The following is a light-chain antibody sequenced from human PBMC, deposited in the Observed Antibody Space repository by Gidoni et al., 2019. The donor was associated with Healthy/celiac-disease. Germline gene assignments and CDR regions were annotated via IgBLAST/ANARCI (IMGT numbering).Light chain of an antibody. CDR3: SSFTSSSTSVV. CDR2: EVN. V-gene: IGLV2-14*01. J-gene: IGLJ2*01. CDR1: SSDIGGYTY. Sequence: QSALTQPASVSGSPGQSITLSCTGTSSDIGGYTYVSWFQQHPGKAPKLIIYEVNNRPSGVSNRFSGSKSGNTASLTISGLQAEDEADYYCSSFTSSSTSVVFGGGTKLTVL.